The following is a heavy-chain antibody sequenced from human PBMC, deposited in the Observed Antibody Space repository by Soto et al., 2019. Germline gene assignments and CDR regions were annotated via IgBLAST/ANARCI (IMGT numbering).Heavy chain of an antibody. CDR3: ARGLWGRHWVDAFDI. D-gene: IGHD3-16*01. Sequence: SETLSLTCAVSGGSISSSNWWSWVRQPPGKGLEWIGEIYHSGSTNYNPSLKSRVTISVDTSKNQFSLKLSSVTAADTAVYYCARGLWGRHWVDAFDIWGQGTMVTVSS. V-gene: IGHV4-4*02. CDR2: IYHSGST. J-gene: IGHJ3*02. CDR1: GGSISSSNW.